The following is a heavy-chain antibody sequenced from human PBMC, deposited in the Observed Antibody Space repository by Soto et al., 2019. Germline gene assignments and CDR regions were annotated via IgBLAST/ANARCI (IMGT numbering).Heavy chain of an antibody. V-gene: IGHV3-30-3*01. Sequence: GGSLRLSCAASGFTFSSYAMHWVRQAPGKGLEWVAVISYDGSNKYYADSVKGRFTISRDNSKNTLYLQMNSLRAEDTVVYYCARVPSSSGRAHFDYWGQGTLITVSS. CDR1: GFTFSSYA. CDR3: ARVPSSSGRAHFDY. CDR2: ISYDGSNK. D-gene: IGHD2-15*01. J-gene: IGHJ4*02.